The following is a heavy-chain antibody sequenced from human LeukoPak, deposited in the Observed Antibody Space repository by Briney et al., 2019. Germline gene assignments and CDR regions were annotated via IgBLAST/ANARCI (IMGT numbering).Heavy chain of an antibody. D-gene: IGHD5-18*01. Sequence: ASVKVSCQSSGYSFSSYGINWLRQAPGQGLEWLAWISDYNGDTHYAQKLQGRVTVTTDTSTSTAYMELRSLRSDDTAVYYCARDGYGSEFDYWGQGTLVTVSS. V-gene: IGHV1-18*01. CDR1: GYSFSSYG. CDR3: ARDGYGSEFDY. CDR2: ISDYNGDT. J-gene: IGHJ4*02.